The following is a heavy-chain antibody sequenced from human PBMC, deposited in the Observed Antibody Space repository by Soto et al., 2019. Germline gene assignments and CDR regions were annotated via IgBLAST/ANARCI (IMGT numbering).Heavy chain of an antibody. CDR1: GFTFRSYS. CDR3: AREGWPLLQTGMDV. V-gene: IGHV3-48*02. J-gene: IGHJ6*02. Sequence: HPGRSLRLSCAASGFTFRSYSMNWVRQAPGKGLEWVSYISSSNRTINYADSVKGRFIISRDNAKNSLYLQMHSLRDEDTAVYYCAREGWPLLQTGMDVWGQGTTVTVSS. CDR2: ISSSNRTI. D-gene: IGHD2-15*01.